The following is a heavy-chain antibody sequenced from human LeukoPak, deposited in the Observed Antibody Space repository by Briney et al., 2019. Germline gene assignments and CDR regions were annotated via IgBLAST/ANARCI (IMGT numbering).Heavy chain of an antibody. CDR3: ARLSCSGGSCYDY. Sequence: GESLQISCKGSGYSFTSYWIGWVRPLPGKGLEWMGIIYPGDSDTRYSPSFQGQVTISADKSISTAYLQWSCLKASDTAMYYCARLSCSGGSCYDYWGQGTLVTVSS. D-gene: IGHD2-15*01. J-gene: IGHJ4*02. V-gene: IGHV5-51*01. CDR2: IYPGDSDT. CDR1: GYSFTSYW.